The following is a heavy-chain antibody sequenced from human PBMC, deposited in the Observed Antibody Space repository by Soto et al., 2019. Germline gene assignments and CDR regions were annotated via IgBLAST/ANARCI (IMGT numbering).Heavy chain of an antibody. V-gene: IGHV4-34*01. D-gene: IGHD6-6*01. Sequence: SETLSLTCAVYGGSFSGYYWSWIRQPPGKGLEWIGEINHSGSTNYNPSLKSRVTISVDTSKNQSSLKLSSVTAADTAVYYCVSIAALNRKYYFDYWGQGTLVTVSS. CDR1: GGSFSGYY. J-gene: IGHJ4*02. CDR3: VSIAALNRKYYFDY. CDR2: INHSGST.